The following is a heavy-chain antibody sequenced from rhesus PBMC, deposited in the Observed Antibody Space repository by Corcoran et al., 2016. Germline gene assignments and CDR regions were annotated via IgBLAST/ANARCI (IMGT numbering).Heavy chain of an antibody. J-gene: IGHJ4*01. CDR1: GYSISSGYG. V-gene: IGHV4-127*01. Sequence: VQLQESGPGLVKSSETLSLTCAVSGYSISSGYGWSWIRQPPGKGLEWIGYFVGWDGNTNYNPSLKSRVTISKDTSKNQFSLKLSSVTVADTAVYYCARGVPSDHRWGQGVLVTVSS. CDR2: FVGWDGNT. D-gene: IGHD3-34*01. CDR3: ARGVPSDHR.